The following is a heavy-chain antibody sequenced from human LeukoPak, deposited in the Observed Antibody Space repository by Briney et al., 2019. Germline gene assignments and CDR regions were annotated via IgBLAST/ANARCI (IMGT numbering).Heavy chain of an antibody. V-gene: IGHV3-23*01. J-gene: IGHJ4*02. CDR3: ARPPYDSSAGAPNFDC. Sequence: PGGSLRLSCAASGFNFTNYAMSWVRQAPGEGLEWVSAISGSGDTTYYAAPVKGRFTIFRDNSKNTLYLQMNSLRADDTALYYCARPPYDSSAGAPNFDCWGQGTLVTVSS. CDR1: GFNFTNYA. CDR2: ISGSGDTT. D-gene: IGHD3-22*01.